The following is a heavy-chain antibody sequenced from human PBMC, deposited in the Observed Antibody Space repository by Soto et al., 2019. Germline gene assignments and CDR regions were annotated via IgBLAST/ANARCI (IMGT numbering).Heavy chain of an antibody. CDR1: GFTFSSYA. CDR3: AKDSGGYPFQYGMDV. Sequence: EVQLLESGGGLVQPGGSLRLSCAASGFTFSSYAMSWVRQAPGKGLEWVSAISGSGGSTDYADSVKGRLTIPRDNSKDTLYLQMNSLRAEDTAVYYCAKDSGGYPFQYGMDVWGQGTTVTVSS. CDR2: ISGSGGST. V-gene: IGHV3-23*01. D-gene: IGHD5-12*01. J-gene: IGHJ6*02.